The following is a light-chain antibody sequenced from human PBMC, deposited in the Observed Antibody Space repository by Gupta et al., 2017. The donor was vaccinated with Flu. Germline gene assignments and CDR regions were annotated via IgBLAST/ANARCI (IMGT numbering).Light chain of an antibody. CDR1: QSILHSSNNKNY. CDR3: QQYDTTPLT. V-gene: IGKV4-1*01. J-gene: IGKJ4*01. Sequence: DIVMTQSPDSLAVSLGERATINCKSSQSILHSSNNKNYLAWYQQRPGQPPKLLIHGASTQESGVPDRFSGSGSGTDFTLTISSLQAEDVAVYFCQQYDTTPLTFGGGTKVEIK. CDR2: GAS.